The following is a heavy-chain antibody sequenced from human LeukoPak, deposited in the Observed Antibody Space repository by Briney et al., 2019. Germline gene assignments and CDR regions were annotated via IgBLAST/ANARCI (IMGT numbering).Heavy chain of an antibody. CDR3: AKAHGSREGYFDY. CDR1: GFTFSSYG. D-gene: IGHD1-26*01. Sequence: GGSLRLSCAASGFTFSSYGMHWVRQAPGKGLEWVAFIRYDGSNKYYADSVKGRFTISRDNSKNTLYLQMNSLRAEDTAVYYCAKAHGSREGYFDYWGQGTLVTVSS. V-gene: IGHV3-30*02. J-gene: IGHJ4*02. CDR2: IRYDGSNK.